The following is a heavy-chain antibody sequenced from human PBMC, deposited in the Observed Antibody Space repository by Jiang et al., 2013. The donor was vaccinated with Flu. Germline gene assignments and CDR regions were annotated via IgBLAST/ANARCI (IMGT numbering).Heavy chain of an antibody. Sequence: LLKPSETLSLTCAVYGGSFSGYYWSWIRQPPGKGLEWIGEINHSGSTNYNPSLKSRVTISVDTSKNQFSLKLSSVTAADTAVYYCARGPLLEMATITRALYFDYWGQGTLVTVSS. D-gene: IGHD5-24*01. V-gene: IGHV4-34*01. CDR2: INHSGST. J-gene: IGHJ4*02. CDR3: ARGPLLEMATITRALYFDY. CDR1: GGSFSGYY.